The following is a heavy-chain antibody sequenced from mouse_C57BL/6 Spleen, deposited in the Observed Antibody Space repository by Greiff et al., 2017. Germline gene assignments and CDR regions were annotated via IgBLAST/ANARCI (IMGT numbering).Heavy chain of an antibody. CDR1: GYTFTSYW. J-gene: IGHJ4*01. CDR3: ARAILMVTYAMDY. CDR2: IDPSDSYT. Sequence: QVQLQQPGAELVRPGTSVKLSCKASGYTFTSYWMHWVKQRPGQGLEWIGVIDPSDSYTNYNQKFKGKATLTVDTSSSTAYMQLSSLTSEDSAVYYCARAILMVTYAMDYWGQGTSVTVSS. V-gene: IGHV1-59*01. D-gene: IGHD2-2*01.